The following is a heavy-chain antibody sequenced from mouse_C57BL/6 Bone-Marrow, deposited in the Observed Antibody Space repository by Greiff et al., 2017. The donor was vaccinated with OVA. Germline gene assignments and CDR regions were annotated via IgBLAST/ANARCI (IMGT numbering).Heavy chain of an antibody. Sequence: VQLQQSGAELVKPGASVKLSCKASGYTFTSYWMHWVKQRPGQGLEWIGMIHPNSGSTNYNEKFKSKATLTVDKSSSTAYMQLSSLTSEDSAVYYCARSTDYYAMDYWGQGTTLTVSS. CDR3: ARSTDYYAMDY. V-gene: IGHV1-64*01. D-gene: IGHD1-1*02. J-gene: IGHJ2*01. CDR2: IHPNSGST. CDR1: GYTFTSYW.